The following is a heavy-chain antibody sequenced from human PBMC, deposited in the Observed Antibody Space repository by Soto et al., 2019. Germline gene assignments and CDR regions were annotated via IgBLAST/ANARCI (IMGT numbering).Heavy chain of an antibody. Sequence: RGSLKLSCNASGYSFTTYWIGWVRQMPGKGLEWMGIIYPGDSDTRYSPSFQGQVTISADKSISTAYLQWSSLKASDSAMFYCARKDIAGNSVDYWGQGTLVTVSS. CDR1: GYSFTTYW. J-gene: IGHJ4*02. CDR3: ARKDIAGNSVDY. CDR2: IYPGDSDT. D-gene: IGHD6-13*01. V-gene: IGHV5-51*01.